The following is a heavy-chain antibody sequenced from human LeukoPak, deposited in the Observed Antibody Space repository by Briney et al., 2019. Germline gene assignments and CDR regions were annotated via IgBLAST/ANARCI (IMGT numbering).Heavy chain of an antibody. V-gene: IGHV3-21*01. CDR3: ARGTSGGSSWDDY. D-gene: IGHD6-13*01. CDR2: ISSSSSYI. CDR1: GFTFSSYS. Sequence: GGSLRLSCAASGFTFSSYSTNWVRQAPGKGLEWVSSISSSSSYIYYADSVKGRFTISRDNAKNSLYLQMNSLRAEDTAVYYCARGTSGGSSWDDYWGQGTLVTVSS. J-gene: IGHJ4*02.